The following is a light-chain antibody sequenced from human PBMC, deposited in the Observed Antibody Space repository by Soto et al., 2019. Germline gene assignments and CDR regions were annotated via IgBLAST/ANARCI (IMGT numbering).Light chain of an antibody. V-gene: IGKV3-20*01. CDR2: GAS. J-gene: IGKJ2*01. Sequence: EIVLTQSPGTLSLSPGERATLSCRASQSVSSYYLAWYQQKPGLAPRLLIYGASIRATGIPDRFSGSGSGTDFTLTISRLEPEDFAVYYCQQYGSSPPYTFGQGTKLEIK. CDR3: QQYGSSPPYT. CDR1: QSVSSYY.